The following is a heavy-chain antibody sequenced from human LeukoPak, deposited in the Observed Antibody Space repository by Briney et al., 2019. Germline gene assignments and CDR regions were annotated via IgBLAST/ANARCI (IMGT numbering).Heavy chain of an antibody. CDR1: GFTFSSYA. CDR3: AKDKNSRDSSGYGEFDY. V-gene: IGHV3-30-3*01. D-gene: IGHD3-22*01. CDR2: ISYDGSNK. J-gene: IGHJ4*02. Sequence: PGGSLRLSCAASGFTFSSYAMHWVRQAPGKGLEWVAVISYDGSNKYYADSVKGRFTISRDNSKNTLYLQMNSLRAEDTAVYYCAKDKNSRDSSGYGEFDYWGQGTLVTVSS.